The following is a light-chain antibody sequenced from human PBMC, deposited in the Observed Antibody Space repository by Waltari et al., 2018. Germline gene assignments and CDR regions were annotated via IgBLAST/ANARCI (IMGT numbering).Light chain of an antibody. Sequence: SSDLTQDPAVSVALGQTVRITCQGASLRTYYVSWFHQKPGQAPALVIYGKNNRPSGIPDRFSAPSSGSTASLTIIGAQAEDEADYYCHSRDSSGNVLIGGGTKLTVV. CDR2: GKN. V-gene: IGLV3-19*01. J-gene: IGLJ2*01. CDR3: HSRDSSGNVL. CDR1: SLRTYY.